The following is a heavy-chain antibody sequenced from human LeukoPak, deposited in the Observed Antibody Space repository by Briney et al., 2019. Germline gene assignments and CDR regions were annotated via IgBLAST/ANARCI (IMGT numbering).Heavy chain of an antibody. J-gene: IGHJ5*02. Sequence: PSQTLSLTCTVSGGSISSGSYYWSWIRQPAGKGLEWIGRIYTSGSTNYNPSLKSRVTISVDTSKNQFSLKLSSVTAADTAVYYCARDLIAAAGTGWFDPWGQGTLVTVSS. V-gene: IGHV4-61*02. CDR3: ARDLIAAAGTGWFDP. CDR1: GGSISSGSYY. CDR2: IYTSGST. D-gene: IGHD6-13*01.